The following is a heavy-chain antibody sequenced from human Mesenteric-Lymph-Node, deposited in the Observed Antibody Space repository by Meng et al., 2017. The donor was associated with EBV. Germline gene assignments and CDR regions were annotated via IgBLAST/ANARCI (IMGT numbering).Heavy chain of an antibody. CDR3: AGTVQLERHWFDP. CDR2: IYYSGST. D-gene: IGHD1-1*01. CDR1: GGSISSSSYY. V-gene: IGHV4-39*07. Sequence: LQLQAPGPGLVKPSETPSLTCTVSGGSISSSSYYWGWIRQPPGKGLEWIGNIYYSGSTYYNPSLKSRVTISVDTSKNQFSLKLSSVTAADTAVYYCAGTVQLERHWFDPWGQGTLVTVSS. J-gene: IGHJ5*02.